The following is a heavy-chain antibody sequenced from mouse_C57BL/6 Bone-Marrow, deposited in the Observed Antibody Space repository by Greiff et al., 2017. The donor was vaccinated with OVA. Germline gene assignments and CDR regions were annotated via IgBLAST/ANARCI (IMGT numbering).Heavy chain of an antibody. V-gene: IGHV1-81*01. CDR1: GYTFTSYG. J-gene: IGHJ2*01. CDR3: AREELRGYDYH. D-gene: IGHD2-4*01. CDR2: IYPRSGNT. Sequence: VQLQQSGAELARPGASVKLSCKASGYTFTSYGISWVKQRPGQGLEWIGEIYPRSGNTYYNEKFKGKATLTADKSSSTAYMELRSLTSEDSAVYFCAREELRGYDYHWGQGTTLTVSS.